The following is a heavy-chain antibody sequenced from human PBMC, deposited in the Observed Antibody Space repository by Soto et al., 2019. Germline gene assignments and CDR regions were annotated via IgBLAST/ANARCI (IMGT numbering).Heavy chain of an antibody. CDR1: GFTFSNYW. Sequence: EVQLVESGGGLVQPGGSLRLSCAASGFTFSNYWMTWVRQAPGKGLEWVASINQNGGAMHYVDSGKGRFAVSRDNAKNSLYLQVNSMRAEDPAVFYCARVWNDGRFDYWGQGALVTVSS. V-gene: IGHV3-7*01. CDR3: ARVWNDGRFDY. D-gene: IGHD1-1*01. J-gene: IGHJ4*02. CDR2: INQNGGAM.